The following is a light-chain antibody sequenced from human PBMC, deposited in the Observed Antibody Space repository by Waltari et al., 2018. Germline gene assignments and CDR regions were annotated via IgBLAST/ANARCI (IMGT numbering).Light chain of an antibody. V-gene: IGLV3-19*01. J-gene: IGLJ2*01. Sequence: SSDLPQHPAVSVALGQPVRITCQGDRLRTDYVSLFPQKPGQAPALVIYGKNNRPSGSPDRFSASSSGSTASLTIIGAQAEDEADYYCHSRDSSGDVVIGGGTKLTVV. CDR3: HSRDSSGDVV. CDR2: GKN. CDR1: RLRTDY.